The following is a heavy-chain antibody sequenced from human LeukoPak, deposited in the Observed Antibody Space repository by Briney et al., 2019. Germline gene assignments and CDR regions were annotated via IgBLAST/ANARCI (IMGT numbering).Heavy chain of an antibody. CDR1: GFTFSSYS. CDR2: ISSSSSYI. Sequence: GGSLRLSCAASGFTFSSYSRNWVRQAPGKGLEWVSSISSSSSYIYYADSVKGRFTISRDNAKNSLYLQMNSLRAEDTAVYYCARAPYYYYDSSGYYYFDYWGQGTLVTVSS. CDR3: ARAPYYYYDSSGYYYFDY. D-gene: IGHD3-22*01. J-gene: IGHJ4*02. V-gene: IGHV3-21*01.